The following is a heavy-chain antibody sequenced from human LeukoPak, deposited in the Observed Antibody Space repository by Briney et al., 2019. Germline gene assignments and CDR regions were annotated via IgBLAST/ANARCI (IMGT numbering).Heavy chain of an antibody. D-gene: IGHD6-13*01. J-gene: IGHJ5*02. CDR1: GFTFSSYW. V-gene: IGHV3-7*01. CDR2: IKQDGTEK. Sequence: GGSLRLSCAASGFTFSSYWMDWVRQVPGKGPVWVANIKQDGTEKYFLDSVKGRFAISRDNAKNLLYLQMTSLRVEDTAVYYCARYSSSPSVVALGQGALVTVS. CDR3: ARYSSSPSVVA.